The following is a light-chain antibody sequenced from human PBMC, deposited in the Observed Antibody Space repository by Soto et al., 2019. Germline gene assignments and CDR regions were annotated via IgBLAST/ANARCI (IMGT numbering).Light chain of an antibody. J-gene: IGKJ1*01. CDR2: AAS. Sequence: DIQMTQSPSTLSGSVGDRVTITCRASQTISSWLAWYQQTPGEVPKLLIYAASTLQSGVPSRFSGSGSGTDFTLTISSLQPDDVATYYCQTYNSPPKTFGQGTKVDIK. V-gene: IGKV1-27*01. CDR3: QTYNSPPKT. CDR1: QTISSW.